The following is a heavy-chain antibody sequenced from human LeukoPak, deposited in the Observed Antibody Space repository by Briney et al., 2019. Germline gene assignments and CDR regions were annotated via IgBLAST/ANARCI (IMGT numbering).Heavy chain of an antibody. CDR1: GYTFTGYY. CDR2: INPNSGGT. Sequence: ASVKVSCKASGYTFTGYYIHWVRQAPGQELEWMGWINPNSGGTNYAQKFQGRVTMTRDTSISTAYMELSRLRSDDTAVYYCAREAASYSSGWLDYWGQGTLVTVSS. D-gene: IGHD6-19*01. J-gene: IGHJ4*02. V-gene: IGHV1-2*02. CDR3: AREAASYSSGWLDY.